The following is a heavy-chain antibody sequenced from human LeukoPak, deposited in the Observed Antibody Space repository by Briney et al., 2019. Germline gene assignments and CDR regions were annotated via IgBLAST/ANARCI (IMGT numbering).Heavy chain of an antibody. J-gene: IGHJ4*02. CDR2: ISAYNGNT. CDR1: GGISISYA. Sequence: ASVKVSCKASGGISISYAISWVRQAPGQGLEWMGWISAYNGNTNYAQKLQGRVTMTTDTSTSTAYMELRSLRSDDTAVYYCARARGGDSSGPKPIDYWGQGTLVTVSS. CDR3: ARARGGDSSGPKPIDY. V-gene: IGHV1-18*01. D-gene: IGHD3-22*01.